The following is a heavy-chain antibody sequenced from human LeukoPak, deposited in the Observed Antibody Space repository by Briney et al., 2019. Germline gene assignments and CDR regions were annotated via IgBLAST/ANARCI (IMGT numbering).Heavy chain of an antibody. CDR3: ARGPLYTVTAYYYYYYYMDV. D-gene: IGHD4-11*01. V-gene: IGHV1-69*13. J-gene: IGHJ6*03. CDR1: GGTFSSYA. CDR2: IIPIFGTA. Sequence: GASVKVSCKASGGTFSSYAISWVRQAPGHGLEWMGGIIPIFGTANYAQKFQGRVTITADESTSTAYMELSSLRSEDTAVYYCARGPLYTVTAYYYYYYYMDVWGKGTTVTVSS.